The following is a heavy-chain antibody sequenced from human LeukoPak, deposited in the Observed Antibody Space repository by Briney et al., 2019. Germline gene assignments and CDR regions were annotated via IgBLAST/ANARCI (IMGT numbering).Heavy chain of an antibody. CDR3: ATNLRYDFWSGYLY. CDR1: GYTFTGYY. V-gene: IGHV1-2*02. CDR2: INPNSGGT. Sequence: ASVKVSCKASGYTFTGYYMHWLRQAPGQGLEWMGWINPNSGGTNYAQKFQGRVTMTRDTSISTAYMELSSLRSEDTAVYYCATNLRYDFWSGYLYWGQGTLVTVSS. J-gene: IGHJ4*02. D-gene: IGHD3-3*01.